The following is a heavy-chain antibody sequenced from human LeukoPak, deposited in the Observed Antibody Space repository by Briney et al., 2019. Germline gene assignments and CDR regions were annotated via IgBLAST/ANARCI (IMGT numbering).Heavy chain of an antibody. CDR1: GGSITSGSFY. D-gene: IGHD3-22*01. V-gene: IGHV4-61*02. CDR3: ARDRGLRNYYDSSGYYRDAFDI. CDR2: IYPSGST. Sequence: SDTLSLTCTVSGGSITSGSFYWSWIRQPAGNGLEGVGRIYPSGSTNYNPSLKSRVTISVHTSKNQFSLKLSSVTAADTAVYYCARDRGLRNYYDSSGYYRDAFDIWGQGTMVTVSS. J-gene: IGHJ3*02.